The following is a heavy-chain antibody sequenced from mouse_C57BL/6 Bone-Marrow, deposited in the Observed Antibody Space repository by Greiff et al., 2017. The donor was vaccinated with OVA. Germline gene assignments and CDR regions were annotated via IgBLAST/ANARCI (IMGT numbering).Heavy chain of an antibody. J-gene: IGHJ2*01. CDR2: IHPNSGST. CDR3: ARPHYYYYDSSYDY. Sequence: QVQLQQPGAELVKPGASVKLSCKASGYTFTSYWMHWVKQRPGQGLEWIGMIHPNSGSTNYNEKFKSKATLTVDKSSSTAYMQLRSLTSEDSAVYYSARPHYYYYDSSYDYWGQGTTLTVSS. CDR1: GYTFTSYW. D-gene: IGHD1-1*01. V-gene: IGHV1-64*01.